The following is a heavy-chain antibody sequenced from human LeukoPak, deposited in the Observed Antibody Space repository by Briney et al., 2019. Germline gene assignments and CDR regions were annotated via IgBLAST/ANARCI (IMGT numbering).Heavy chain of an antibody. CDR1: GFTFSSYG. D-gene: IGHD3-16*01. Sequence: PGGSLRLSCAASGFTFSSYGMHWVRQAPGKGLEWVAVISYDGSNKYYADSVKGRFTISRDNSKNTLYLQMNSLRAEDTAVYYCAKELRGLDYWGQGTLVTVSS. CDR3: AKELRGLDY. J-gene: IGHJ4*02. CDR2: ISYDGSNK. V-gene: IGHV3-30*18.